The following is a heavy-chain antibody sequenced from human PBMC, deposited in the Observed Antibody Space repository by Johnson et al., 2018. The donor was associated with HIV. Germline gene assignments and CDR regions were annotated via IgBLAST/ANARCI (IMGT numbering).Heavy chain of an antibody. J-gene: IGHJ3*02. CDR2: ISYDGSNK. D-gene: IGHD1-1*01. CDR1: GFTFSSYA. V-gene: IGHV3-30*04. Sequence: QEQLVESGGDVVQPGRSLRLSCTASGFTFSSYALHWVRQAPGKGLEWVAVISYDGSNKYDADSVKGRFTISRDNSKNTLYLQMNSLRVEDTAVYYCARDAAKLEEDDAFDIWGQGTMVTVSS. CDR3: ARDAAKLEEDDAFDI.